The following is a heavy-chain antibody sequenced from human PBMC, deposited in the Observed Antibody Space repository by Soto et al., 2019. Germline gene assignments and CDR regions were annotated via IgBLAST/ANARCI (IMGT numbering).Heavy chain of an antibody. CDR1: GFTFSSYW. V-gene: IGHV3-7*01. D-gene: IGHD4-17*01. CDR2: IKQDGSEK. CDR3: ARGALAWIWDYGGYDFDY. Sequence: PGGSLRLSCAASGFTFSSYWMNWVRQAPGKGLEWVANIKQDGSEKYYVDSVKGRFTMSRDNAKNSLFLQMNSLRADDTAVYYCARGALAWIWDYGGYDFDYWGQGTLVTVSS. J-gene: IGHJ4*02.